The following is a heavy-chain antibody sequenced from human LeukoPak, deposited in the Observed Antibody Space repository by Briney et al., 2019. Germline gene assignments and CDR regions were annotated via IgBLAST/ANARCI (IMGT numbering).Heavy chain of an antibody. D-gene: IGHD4-17*01. CDR2: MYHGGST. V-gene: IGHV4-30-2*01. J-gene: IGHJ5*02. CDR3: ASTNDFGDYMGA. Sequence: PSETLSLTCAVSVGSLSCGGYPGSWIRQPPGKGLEWIGYMYHGGSTYYNPSLEGRVTISVDRSKNQLSLKVSSVTAADTAVYYCASTNDFGDYMGAWGQGILVTVSS. CDR1: VGSLSCGGYP.